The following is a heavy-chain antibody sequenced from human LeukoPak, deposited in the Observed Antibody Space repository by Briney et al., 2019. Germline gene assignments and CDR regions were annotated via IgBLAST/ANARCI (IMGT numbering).Heavy chain of an antibody. CDR2: INTDGSAT. V-gene: IGHV3-74*01. Sequence: GGSLRLSCAASGFTFSNYWMHWVRQAPGKGLVWVAHINTDGSATTYGDAAKGRFTVSRDNANNTLSLEMNSLRVEDTAVYCCARGTAAAAGIDYWGQGTLVTVSS. CDR3: ARGTAAAAGIDY. J-gene: IGHJ4*02. CDR1: GFTFSNYW. D-gene: IGHD6-13*01.